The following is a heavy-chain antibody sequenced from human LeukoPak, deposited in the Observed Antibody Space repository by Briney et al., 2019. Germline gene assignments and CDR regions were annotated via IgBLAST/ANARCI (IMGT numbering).Heavy chain of an antibody. CDR2: ISGSGGST. V-gene: IGHV3-23*01. CDR1: GFTFSSYA. D-gene: IGHD1-26*01. Sequence: PGGSLRLSCAASGFTFSSYAMSWVRQAAGKGLEWVSAISGSGGSTYYADSVKGRFTISRDNSKNTLYLQMNSLRAEDTAVYYCAKGIWGATGTLWYFDYWGQGTLVTVSS. CDR3: AKGIWGATGTLWYFDY. J-gene: IGHJ4*02.